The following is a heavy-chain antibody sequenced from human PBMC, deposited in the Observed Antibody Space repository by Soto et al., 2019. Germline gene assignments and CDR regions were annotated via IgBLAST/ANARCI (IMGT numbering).Heavy chain of an antibody. CDR2: IYYSGST. Sequence: SETLSLTCTVSGGSISSGDYYWSWIRQPPGKGLEWIGYIYYSGSTYYNPSLKSRVTISVDTSKNQFSLKLSSVTAADTAVYYCARDTGGSSSWRQNYYYYGMDVWGQGTTVTVSS. CDR3: ARDTGGSSSWRQNYYYYGMDV. V-gene: IGHV4-30-4*01. D-gene: IGHD6-13*01. J-gene: IGHJ6*02. CDR1: GGSISSGDYY.